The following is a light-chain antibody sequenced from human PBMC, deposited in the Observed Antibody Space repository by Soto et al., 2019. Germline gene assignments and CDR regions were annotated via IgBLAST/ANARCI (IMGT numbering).Light chain of an antibody. J-gene: IGKJ1*01. CDR1: QSVSSN. CDR2: GAS. CDR3: QQYGNWPRT. Sequence: EIVMTQSPATLSVSPGERATLSCRASQSVSSNLAWYQQKPGQAPRLLIYGASTRATGIPARFSGSGSGTDFTLSISSLQSEDSAVYFCQQYGNWPRTFGQGTKVDI. V-gene: IGKV3-15*01.